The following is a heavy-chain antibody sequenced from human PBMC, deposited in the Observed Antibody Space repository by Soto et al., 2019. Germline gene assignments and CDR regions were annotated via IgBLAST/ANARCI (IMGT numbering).Heavy chain of an antibody. D-gene: IGHD6-25*01. Sequence: PSETLSLTCTVSGGSISSYYWSWIRQPPGKGLEWIGYIYYSGSTNYNPSLKSRVTISVDTSKNQFSLKLSSVTAADTAVYYCARAGRVSSGPGYWFDPWGQGTLVTVSS. CDR2: IYYSGST. V-gene: IGHV4-59*01. J-gene: IGHJ5*02. CDR3: ARAGRVSSGPGYWFDP. CDR1: GGSISSYY.